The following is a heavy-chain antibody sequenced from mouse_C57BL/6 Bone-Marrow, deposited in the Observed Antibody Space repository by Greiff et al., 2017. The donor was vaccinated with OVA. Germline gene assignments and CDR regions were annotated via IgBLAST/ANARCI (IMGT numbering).Heavy chain of an antibody. CDR1: GFTFTDYY. J-gene: IGHJ4*01. Sequence: EVQLVESGGGLVQPGGSLSLSCAASGFTFTDYYMSWVRQPPGKALEWLGFIRNKANGYTTEYSASVKGRFTISRDNSQSILYLQMNTLRAEDSATYYCARNQVSDSSHVGYAMDYWGQGTSVTVSS. V-gene: IGHV7-3*01. D-gene: IGHD1-1*01. CDR3: ARNQVSDSSHVGYAMDY. CDR2: IRNKANGYTT.